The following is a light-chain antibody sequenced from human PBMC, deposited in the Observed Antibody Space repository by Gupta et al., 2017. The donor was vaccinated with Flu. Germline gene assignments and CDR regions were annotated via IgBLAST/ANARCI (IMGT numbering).Light chain of an antibody. V-gene: IGKV1-39*01. Sequence: PSSLSASVGARVTITCRASQNIINYLNWYQQKPGKAPKLLIYAASRVRSGVPSRFSGSSSGTDFTLTIGSLRPEDFATYYCQQSDSNPYTFGQGTKLEIK. CDR1: QNIINY. CDR3: QQSDSNPYT. J-gene: IGKJ2*01. CDR2: AAS.